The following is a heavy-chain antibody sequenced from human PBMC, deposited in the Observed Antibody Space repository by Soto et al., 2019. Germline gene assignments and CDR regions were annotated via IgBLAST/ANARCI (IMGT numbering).Heavy chain of an antibody. CDR3: ARDHPYYYDSSGYYYWYFDY. J-gene: IGHJ4*02. CDR2: IYYSGST. V-gene: IGHV4-59*01. D-gene: IGHD3-22*01. CDR1: GGSISSYY. Sequence: SETLSLTCTVSGGSISSYYWSWIRQPPGKGLEWIGYIYYSGSTNYNPSLKSRVTISVDTSKNQFSLKLSSVTAADTAVYYCARDHPYYYDSSGYYYWYFDYWGQGTLVTVS.